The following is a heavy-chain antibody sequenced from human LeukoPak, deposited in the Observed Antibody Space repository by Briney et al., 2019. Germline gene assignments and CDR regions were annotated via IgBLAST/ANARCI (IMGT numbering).Heavy chain of an antibody. V-gene: IGHV4-59*01. D-gene: IGHD3-10*01. J-gene: IGHJ4*02. CDR2: IYYTGNI. Sequence: PSETLSLTCTVPSGSINSYYWSWIRQSPGKGLEWIGYIYYTGNIRYNPSLKSRVTISVDTSKNQFSLKVNSVTAADTAVYYCASSSGSGRSDYWGQGTLVTVSS. CDR3: ASSSGSGRSDY. CDR1: SGSINSYY.